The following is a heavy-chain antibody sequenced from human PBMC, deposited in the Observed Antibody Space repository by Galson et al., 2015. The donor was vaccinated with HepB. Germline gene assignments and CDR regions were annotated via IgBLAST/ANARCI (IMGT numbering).Heavy chain of an antibody. Sequence: SLRLSCAASGFTFSDYYMSWIRQAPGKGLEWVSYISSISSTTYYADSVKGRFTISRDNARKSLYLQMNSLRAEDTAVYYCAKGGSSSSWYGYWGQGTLVTVSS. CDR2: ISSISSTT. CDR1: GFTFSDYY. V-gene: IGHV3-11*01. J-gene: IGHJ4*02. CDR3: AKGGSSSSWYGY. D-gene: IGHD6-13*01.